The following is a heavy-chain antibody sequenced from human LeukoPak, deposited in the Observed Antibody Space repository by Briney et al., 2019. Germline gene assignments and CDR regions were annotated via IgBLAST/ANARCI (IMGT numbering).Heavy chain of an antibody. J-gene: IGHJ6*03. CDR3: ARGASSGYFRPAYYYYMDV. Sequence: ASVKVSCKASGYNFIDFGIHWVRQAPGQGLEWVGWINTNTGVPTYAQAFTGRLVFSFDTSVSTAYLQITSLKAEDTAVYYCARGASSGYFRPAYYYYMDVWGKGTSVIVSS. D-gene: IGHD3-22*01. V-gene: IGHV7-4-1*02. CDR1: GYNFIDFG. CDR2: INTNTGVP.